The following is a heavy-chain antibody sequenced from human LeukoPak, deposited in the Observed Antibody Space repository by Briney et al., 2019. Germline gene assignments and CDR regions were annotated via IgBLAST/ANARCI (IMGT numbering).Heavy chain of an antibody. V-gene: IGHV3-30-3*01. J-gene: IGHJ4*02. D-gene: IGHD3-22*01. Sequence: PGGSLRLSCAASGFTFSSYAMHWVRQAPGKGLEWVAVISYDGSNKYYADSVKGRFTISRDNSKNTLYLQMNSLRAEDTAVYYCAKADEVYYDSSAAFDYWGQGTLVTVSS. CDR2: ISYDGSNK. CDR1: GFTFSSYA. CDR3: AKADEVYYDSSAAFDY.